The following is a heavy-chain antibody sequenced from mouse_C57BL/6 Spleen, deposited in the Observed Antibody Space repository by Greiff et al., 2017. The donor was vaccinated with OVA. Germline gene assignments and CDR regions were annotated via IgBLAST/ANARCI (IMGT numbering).Heavy chain of an antibody. CDR2: ISDGGSYT. D-gene: IGHD2-2*01. CDR3: ARGHGYDG. V-gene: IGHV5-4*01. J-gene: IGHJ3*01. Sequence: EVQRVESGGGLVKPGGSLKLSCAASGFTFSSYAMSWVRQTPEKRLEWVATISDGGSYTYYPDNVKGRFTISRDNAKNNLYLQMSHLKSEDTAMYYCARGHGYDGGGQGTLVTVSA. CDR1: GFTFSSYA.